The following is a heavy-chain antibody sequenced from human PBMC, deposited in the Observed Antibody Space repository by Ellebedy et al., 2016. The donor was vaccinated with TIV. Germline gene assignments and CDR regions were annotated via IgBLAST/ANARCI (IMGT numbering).Heavy chain of an antibody. CDR1: GYTFTTYG. CDR3: ARDSRYNWNDWDYYHMDV. J-gene: IGHJ6*03. D-gene: IGHD1-1*01. V-gene: IGHV7-4-1*02. CDR2: INMNTGNP. Sequence: ASVKVSCKASGYTFTTYGISWVRQAPGQGLEWLGWINMNTGNPTYAQGFTGRFDFSLDTSVSTAYLQISNLKAEDTAVYYCARDSRYNWNDWDYYHMDVWGKGTTVIVSS.